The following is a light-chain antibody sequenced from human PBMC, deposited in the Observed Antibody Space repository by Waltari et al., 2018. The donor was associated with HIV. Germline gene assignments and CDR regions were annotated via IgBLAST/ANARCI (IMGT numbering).Light chain of an antibody. CDR3: QQYGSAPPIT. CDR2: AAS. J-gene: IGKJ5*01. V-gene: IGKV3-20*01. Sequence: EIVLTQSPGTLSLSPGERATLSCRASQSLSSNYLAWYQEKPGQAPRLLIYAASSRASSIPDRFSGSGAGTDFTVTISRLEPEDVAGYYCQQYGSAPPITFGQGTRLEIK. CDR1: QSLSSNY.